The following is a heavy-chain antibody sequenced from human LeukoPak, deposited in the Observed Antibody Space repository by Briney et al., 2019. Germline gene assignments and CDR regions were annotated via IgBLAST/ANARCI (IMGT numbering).Heavy chain of an antibody. Sequence: GGSLRLSCVASGFTLSNYVMTWVRQAPGKGLEWVATITGSGSGTFYVNSVKGRFTISRDNSKNTVYLQINNLGVEDAALYYCAKGKAAGLLDWFDPWGQGTLVTVSS. CDR1: GFTLSNYV. V-gene: IGHV3-23*01. CDR3: AKGKAAGLLDWFDP. J-gene: IGHJ5*02. D-gene: IGHD6-13*01. CDR2: ITGSGSGT.